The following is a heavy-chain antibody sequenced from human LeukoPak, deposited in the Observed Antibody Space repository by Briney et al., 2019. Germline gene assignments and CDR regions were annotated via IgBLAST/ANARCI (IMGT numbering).Heavy chain of an antibody. V-gene: IGHV3-33*02. Sequence: PGGSLRPSCAASGFTFSSYNMHWVRQAPGKGLEWVALMLSDGSNKYYADSAKGRFTISRDNSKNTLFLQMNSLRAEDTAVYYCAKDSGYSYGHGLDYWGQGTLVTGSS. J-gene: IGHJ4*02. CDR2: MLSDGSNK. CDR1: GFTFSSYN. D-gene: IGHD5-18*01. CDR3: AKDSGYSYGHGLDY.